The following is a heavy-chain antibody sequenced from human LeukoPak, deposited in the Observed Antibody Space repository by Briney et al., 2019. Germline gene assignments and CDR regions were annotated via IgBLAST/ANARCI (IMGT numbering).Heavy chain of an antibody. Sequence: PSGTLSLTCIVSGGSISSSRHFWGWIRQPPGKGLEWVGSFYYSGSTYYNPSLKRRVTISADMSKNQFSLELTSVTAADTAIYYCARTLRTDLNDAFDAWGQGTMVTVSS. V-gene: IGHV4-39*01. CDR1: GGSISSSRHF. CDR2: FYYSGST. CDR3: ARTLRTDLNDAFDA. J-gene: IGHJ3*01.